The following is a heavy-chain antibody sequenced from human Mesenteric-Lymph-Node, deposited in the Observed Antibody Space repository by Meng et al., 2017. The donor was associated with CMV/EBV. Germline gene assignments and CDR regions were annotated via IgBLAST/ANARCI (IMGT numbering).Heavy chain of an antibody. CDR2: VYHSGST. CDR3: ARMNYYDSSGYYFDY. D-gene: IGHD3-22*01. J-gene: IGHJ4*02. CDR1: GDSVSSVYS. Sequence: PGDSVSSVYSWSWLRQPPGKGLEWIGYVYHSGSTSYNPSLKSRVTISVDRPKNQFSLKLTSVNAADTAVYYCARMNYYDSSGYYFDYWGQGTLVTVSS. V-gene: IGHV4-30-2*01.